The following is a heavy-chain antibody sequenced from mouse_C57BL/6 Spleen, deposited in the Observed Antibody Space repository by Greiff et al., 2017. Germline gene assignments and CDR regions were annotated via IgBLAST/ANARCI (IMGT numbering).Heavy chain of an antibody. CDR3: ARCGDAAMDY. Sequence: EVQLQQSGPELVKPGASVKMSCKASGYTFTDYNMHWVKQSPGKSLEWIGYINPNSGGTSYNQKFKGKATLTVNKSSSTAYMELRSLTTEDSAVYYCARCGDAAMDYWGQGTSGTVSS. CDR1: GYTFTDYN. CDR2: INPNSGGT. V-gene: IGHV1-22*01. J-gene: IGHJ4*01.